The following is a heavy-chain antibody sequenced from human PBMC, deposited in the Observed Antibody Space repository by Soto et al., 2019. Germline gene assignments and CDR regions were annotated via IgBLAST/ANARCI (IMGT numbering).Heavy chain of an antibody. CDR2: IYYSGST. CDR3: ARLNPVYYFDY. V-gene: IGHV4-39*01. J-gene: IGHJ4*02. D-gene: IGHD2-8*01. Sequence: SSETLSLTCTVSGGSISSSSYYWGWIRQPPGKGLEWIGSIYYSGSTYYNPSLKSRVTISVDTSKNQFSLKLSSVTAADTAVYYCARLNPVYYFDYWGQGTLVTVSS. CDR1: GGSISSSSYY.